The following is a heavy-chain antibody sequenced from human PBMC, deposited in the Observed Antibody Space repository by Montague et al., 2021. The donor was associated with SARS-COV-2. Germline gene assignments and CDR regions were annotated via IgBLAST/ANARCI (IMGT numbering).Heavy chain of an antibody. CDR1: GGSISSGGYY. CDR2: ISYSGST. CDR3: ARGGTIFGVVTFPFDY. J-gene: IGHJ4*02. V-gene: IGHV4-31*03. Sequence: TLSLTCTVSGGSISSGGYYWSWIRQPPGKGLEWIGYISYSGSTYYNPSLKSRVTISVDTSKNQFSLKLSSVTAADTAVYYCARGGTIFGVVTFPFDYWGQGTLVTVSS. D-gene: IGHD3-3*01.